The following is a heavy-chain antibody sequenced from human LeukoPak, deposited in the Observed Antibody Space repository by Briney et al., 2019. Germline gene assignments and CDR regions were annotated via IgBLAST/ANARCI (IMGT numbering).Heavy chain of an antibody. CDR2: INPDSGGT. V-gene: IGHV1-2*02. CDR1: GYTFTGYY. J-gene: IGHJ5*02. Sequence: ASVKVSCKASGYTFTGYYLHWVRQAPRQGLEWMGWINPDSGGTDYAQEFQGRVTMTRDTSISTAYMELSRLRSDDTAVYYCARNIISTLVVANWFDPWGQGTLVTVSS. D-gene: IGHD3-22*01. CDR3: ARNIISTLVVANWFDP.